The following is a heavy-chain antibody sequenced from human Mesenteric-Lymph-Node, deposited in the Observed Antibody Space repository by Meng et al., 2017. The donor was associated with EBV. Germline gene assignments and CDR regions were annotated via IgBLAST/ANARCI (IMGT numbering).Heavy chain of an antibody. D-gene: IGHD2-21*01. CDR1: GDSISSGGYY. CDR3: ARDRGGDHFDY. J-gene: IGHJ4*02. CDR2: IYYDGST. Sequence: VQLQESGPGLVEPSQTLPLTCATSGDSISSGGYYWSWIRQPPGKGLEWIGYIYYDGSTFYTPSLRSRVTMSVDTSKRQFSLRLRSVTAADTAVYYCARDRGGDHFDYWGQGTLVTVSS. V-gene: IGHV4-30-4*01.